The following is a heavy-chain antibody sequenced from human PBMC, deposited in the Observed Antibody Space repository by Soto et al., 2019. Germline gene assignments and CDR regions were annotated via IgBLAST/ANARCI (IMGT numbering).Heavy chain of an antibody. Sequence: XESLKISCQGSGYRFTSSWIGWVRQMPGKGLEWLGNVYPSDSDVRYSPSFEGRVTISADNSINTAYLHLLNLKASDTAIYYCTKGATSPFDYWGQGTRVTVSS. CDR2: VYPSDSDV. V-gene: IGHV5-51*01. D-gene: IGHD3-16*01. CDR1: GYRFTSSW. CDR3: TKGATSPFDY. J-gene: IGHJ4*02.